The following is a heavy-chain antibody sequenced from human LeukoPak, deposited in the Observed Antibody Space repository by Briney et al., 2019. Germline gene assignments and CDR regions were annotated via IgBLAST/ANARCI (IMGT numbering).Heavy chain of an antibody. CDR2: IYPGDSDT. V-gene: IGHV5-51*01. CDR3: AKGYWSFDL. J-gene: IGHJ2*01. Sequence: GESLKTSCKGSGYNFASYWIGWVRQMPGKGLEWMGIIYPGDSDTRYSPSFQGQVTFSADKSISTAYLQWSSLKASDTAIYYCAKGYWSFDLWGRGTLVTVSS. CDR1: GYNFASYW.